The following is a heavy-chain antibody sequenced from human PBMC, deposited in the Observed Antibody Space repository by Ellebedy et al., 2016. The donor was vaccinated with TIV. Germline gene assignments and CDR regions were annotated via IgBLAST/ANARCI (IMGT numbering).Heavy chain of an antibody. D-gene: IGHD4-17*01. Sequence: PGGSLRLSCAASGFTFSSYAMHWVRQAPGKGLEWVAVISYDGSNKYYADSVKGRFTISRDNSKNTLYLQMNSLRAEDTAVYYCASLTMTTVTTIDYWGQGTLVTVSS. CDR2: ISYDGSNK. V-gene: IGHV3-30-3*01. J-gene: IGHJ4*02. CDR3: ASLTMTTVTTIDY. CDR1: GFTFSSYA.